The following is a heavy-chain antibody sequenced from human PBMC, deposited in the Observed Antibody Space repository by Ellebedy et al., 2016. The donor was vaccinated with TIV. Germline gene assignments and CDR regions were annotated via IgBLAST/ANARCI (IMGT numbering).Heavy chain of an antibody. D-gene: IGHD6-13*01. V-gene: IGHV4-59*01. CDR2: IYYSGST. Sequence: MPSETLSLTCTVSGGSISSYYWSWIRQPPGKGLEWIGYIYYSGSTNYNPSLKSRVTISVDTSKNQFSLKLSSVTAADTAVYYCARGIPGIAAAGTDYWGQGTLVTVSS. CDR3: ARGIPGIAAAGTDY. CDR1: GGSISSYY. J-gene: IGHJ4*02.